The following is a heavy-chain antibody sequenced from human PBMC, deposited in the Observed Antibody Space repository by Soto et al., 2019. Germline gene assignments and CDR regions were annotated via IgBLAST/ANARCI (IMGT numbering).Heavy chain of an antibody. J-gene: IGHJ5*02. CDR3: ARALPVAKGGFDP. V-gene: IGHV3-53*02. Sequence: EVQLVETGGGLIHPGGSLRLSCAASGFTVSNTYMTWVRQPPGKGLECVSVIYTAGGTNYADSVKGRFIISRDNSKNTLYLQMNSLSAEDTAVYYCARALPVAKGGFDPWGQGTLVTVSS. CDR1: GFTVSNTY. CDR2: IYTAGGT. D-gene: IGHD2-2*01.